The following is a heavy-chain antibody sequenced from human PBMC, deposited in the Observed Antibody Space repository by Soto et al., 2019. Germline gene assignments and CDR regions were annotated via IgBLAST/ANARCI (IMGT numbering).Heavy chain of an antibody. CDR2: INAGNGNT. Sequence: GASVKVSCKASGYTFTSYAMHWVRQAPGQRLEWMGWINAGNGNTKYSQKFQGRVTITRDTSASTAYMELSSLRSEDTAVYYCARDPRDETHYYMDVWGKGTTVTVSS. CDR1: GYTFTSYA. J-gene: IGHJ6*03. V-gene: IGHV1-3*01. CDR3: ARDPRDETHYYMDV.